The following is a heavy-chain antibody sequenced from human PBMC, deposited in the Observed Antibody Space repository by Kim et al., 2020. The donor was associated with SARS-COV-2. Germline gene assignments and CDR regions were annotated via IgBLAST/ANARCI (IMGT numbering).Heavy chain of an antibody. CDR2: INTNTGNP. D-gene: IGHD6-6*01. CDR1: GYTFTSYA. J-gene: IGHJ5*02. CDR3: ARGVAARPLGWFDP. V-gene: IGHV7-4-1*02. Sequence: ASVKVSCKASGYTFTSYAINWVRQAPGQGLEWMGWINTNTGNPTYVQGFTGRFVFSLDTSVSTAYLQISSLEAEDTAVYYCARGVAARPLGWFDPWGQGTLVTVSS.